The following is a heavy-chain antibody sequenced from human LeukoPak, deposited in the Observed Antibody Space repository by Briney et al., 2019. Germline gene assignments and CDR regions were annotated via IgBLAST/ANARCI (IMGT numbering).Heavy chain of an antibody. CDR2: ISGSAGST. V-gene: IGHV3-23*01. Sequence: GGSLRLSCAASGFAFSSYAMSWVRQSPGKGLEWVAGISGSAGSTNHADSVKGRFTISRDNSKNTLHLQMNSLRAEDTAVYYCAKEMFGELLFGPRFRLWGQGTLVTVSS. J-gene: IGHJ4*02. CDR3: AKEMFGELLFGPRFRL. D-gene: IGHD3-10*02. CDR1: GFAFSSYA.